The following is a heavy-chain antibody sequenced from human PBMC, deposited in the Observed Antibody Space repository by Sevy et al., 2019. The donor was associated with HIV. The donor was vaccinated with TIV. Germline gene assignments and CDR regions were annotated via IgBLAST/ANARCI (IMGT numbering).Heavy chain of an antibody. CDR2: IKQDGSDK. CDR3: AQEQLGRFDS. CDR1: GFTFSGYW. V-gene: IGHV3-7*01. J-gene: IGHJ4*02. D-gene: IGHD1-26*01. Sequence: GGSLRLSCAASGFTFSGYWMNWIRQAPGKGLEWVANIKQDGSDKHYVDSVKGRFTISRDNAKNSLYLQMNSLRVEDTAVYYCAQEQLGRFDSWGQRTLVTVSS.